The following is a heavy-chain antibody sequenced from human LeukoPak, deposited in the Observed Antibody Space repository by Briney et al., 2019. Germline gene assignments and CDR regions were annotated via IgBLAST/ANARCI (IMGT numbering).Heavy chain of an antibody. V-gene: IGHV1-8*01. J-gene: IGHJ4*02. Sequence: ASVKVSCKASGYTFTTHDLTWVRQATGQGLEWMGWMNPGSGDTVYAQKFQGRVTMTTDTSTSTAYMELRSLRSDDTAVYYCARVDTAMNYWGQGTLVTVSS. CDR1: GYTFTTHD. CDR3: ARVDTAMNY. CDR2: MNPGSGDT. D-gene: IGHD5-18*01.